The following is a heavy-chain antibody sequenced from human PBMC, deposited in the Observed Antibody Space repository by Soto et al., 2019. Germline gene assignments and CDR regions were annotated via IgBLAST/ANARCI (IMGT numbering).Heavy chain of an antibody. V-gene: IGHV3-30-3*01. D-gene: IGHD2-15*01. Sequence: QVQLVESGGGVVQPGRSLRLSCAASGFTFSTYAMHWVRQAPGKGLEWVAVISYDGSNKYYADSVKGRFTISRDNSKNTLYLQMNSLRAEDTAVYYCAREASGGSLHPGVYWGQGTLVTVSS. CDR3: AREASGGSLHPGVY. CDR2: ISYDGSNK. J-gene: IGHJ4*02. CDR1: GFTFSTYA.